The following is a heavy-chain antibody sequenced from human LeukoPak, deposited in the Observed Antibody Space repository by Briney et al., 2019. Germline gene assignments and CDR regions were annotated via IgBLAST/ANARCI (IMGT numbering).Heavy chain of an antibody. CDR1: GYTFTGYY. CDR2: INPNSGGT. D-gene: IGHD6-13*01. CDR3: ARAESGMAAAGT. J-gene: IGHJ4*02. Sequence: ASVKVSCKASGYTFTGYYMHWVRQAPGQGLEWMGRINPNSGGTNYAQKVQGRVTITRDTSISTAYMELSRLRSDDTAVYYCARAESGMAAAGTWGQGTLVTVSS. V-gene: IGHV1-2*06.